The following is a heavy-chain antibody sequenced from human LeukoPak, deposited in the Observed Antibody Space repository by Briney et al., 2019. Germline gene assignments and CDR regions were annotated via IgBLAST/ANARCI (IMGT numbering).Heavy chain of an antibody. D-gene: IGHD6-13*01. J-gene: IGHJ4*02. CDR2: IWYDGSNK. CDR1: GFTISSYG. Sequence: PGGSLRLSCAASGFTISSYGMHWVRQAPGKGLEWVAVIWYDGSNKYYADSVKGRFTISRDNSKNTLYLQMNSLRAEDTAVYYCAKDLGPNSSSWYYFDYWGQGTLVTVSS. CDR3: AKDLGPNSSSWYYFDY. V-gene: IGHV3-33*06.